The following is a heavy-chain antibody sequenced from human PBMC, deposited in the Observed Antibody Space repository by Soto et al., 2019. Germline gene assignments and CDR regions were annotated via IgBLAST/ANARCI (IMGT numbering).Heavy chain of an antibody. J-gene: IGHJ4*02. CDR3: ARLGFVGEGDF. CDR2: ISGDGVHT. CDR1: GFTFSRYW. D-gene: IGHD2-21*01. Sequence: EVQLAESGGGLIQPGGSLRLSCATSGFTFSRYWIHWVRQAPGEGLVWVSRISGDGVHTDYAESVKGRFTVSRDIAKSTGYLQMNNLRAEDTAIYYCARLGFVGEGDFWGQGILVTLSS. V-gene: IGHV3-74*01.